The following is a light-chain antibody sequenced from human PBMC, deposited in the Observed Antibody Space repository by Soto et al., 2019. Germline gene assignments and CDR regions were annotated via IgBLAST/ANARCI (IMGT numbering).Light chain of an antibody. J-gene: IGLJ2*01. CDR3: SSYTSTSTPVV. CDR1: SSDVGGYNS. CDR2: EVS. Sequence: QSALTQPASVSGSPGQSITISCTGTSSDVGGYNSVSWYQQHPGKAPQLLIYEVSHRPSVVSNRFSGSKSGNTASLTISGLQAGDEADYYCSSYTSTSTPVVFGGGTKVTVL. V-gene: IGLV2-14*01.